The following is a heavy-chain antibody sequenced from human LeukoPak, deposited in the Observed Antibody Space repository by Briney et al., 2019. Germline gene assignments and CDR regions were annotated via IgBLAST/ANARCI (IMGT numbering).Heavy chain of an antibody. Sequence: GGSLRLSCAASGFTFRSFWMSWVRQAPGKGLEWVANIKEDGTEKFYVDSVKGRFTISRDNAQNSIYLHMNRLRAEDTAVYYCARDHWLRSAEHWFDYWGQGALVSVSS. CDR1: GFTFRSFW. CDR2: IKEDGTEK. V-gene: IGHV3-7*04. CDR3: ARDHWLRSAEHWFDY. J-gene: IGHJ4*02. D-gene: IGHD5-12*01.